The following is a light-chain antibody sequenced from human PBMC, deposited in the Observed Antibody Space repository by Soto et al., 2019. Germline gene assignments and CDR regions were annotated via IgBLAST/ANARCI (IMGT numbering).Light chain of an antibody. CDR3: SSYSHSPPSYV. CDR2: HVT. Sequence: QSVLTQPASVSGSPGQSITISCTGSSVDVGDYNSVSWYQQHPGKAPKVMIYHVTIRASGVSNRFSGSKSGNTASLTISGLQAEDDADYYCSSYSHSPPSYVFGTGTNVTVL. CDR1: SVDVGDYNS. J-gene: IGLJ1*01. V-gene: IGLV2-14*03.